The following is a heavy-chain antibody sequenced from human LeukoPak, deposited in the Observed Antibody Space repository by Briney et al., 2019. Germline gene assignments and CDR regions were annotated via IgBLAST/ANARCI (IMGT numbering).Heavy chain of an antibody. CDR2: IYSGGST. Sequence: QPGGSLRLSCAASGFTVSSNYMNWVRQAPGKGLEWVSVIYSGGSTYYADSVKGRFTISRDNSKNTLYLQMNSLRAEDTAVYYCARALGYSYGPFPGVFDYWGQGTLVTVSS. V-gene: IGHV3-53*01. D-gene: IGHD5-18*01. J-gene: IGHJ4*02. CDR3: ARALGYSYGPFPGVFDY. CDR1: GFTVSSNY.